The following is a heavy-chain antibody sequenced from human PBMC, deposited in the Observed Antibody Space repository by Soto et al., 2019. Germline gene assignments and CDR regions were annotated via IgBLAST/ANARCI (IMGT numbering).Heavy chain of an antibody. CDR1: GFTFSSYG. J-gene: IGHJ6*02. CDR2: ISYDGSNK. Sequence: QVQLVESGGGVVQPGRSLRLSCAASGFTFSSYGMHWVRQAPGKGLEWVAVISYDGSNKYYADSVKGRFTISRDNSKNTLYLQMNSLRAEDTAVYYCAKDFERAAAGTVVECYYYGMDVWGQGTTVTVSS. CDR3: AKDFERAAAGTVVECYYYGMDV. V-gene: IGHV3-30*18. D-gene: IGHD6-13*01.